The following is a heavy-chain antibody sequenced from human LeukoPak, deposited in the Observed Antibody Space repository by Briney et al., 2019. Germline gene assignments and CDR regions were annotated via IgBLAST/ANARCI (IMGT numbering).Heavy chain of an antibody. CDR2: MNPNSGNR. Sequence: ASVKVSCKASGYTFTSYGISWVRQAPGQGLEWMGWMNPNSGNRGYAQKFQGRVTMTRNTSISTAYMELSSLRSEDTAVYYCARGHYSSAYYVDYWGQGTLVTVSS. J-gene: IGHJ4*02. V-gene: IGHV1-8*02. D-gene: IGHD3-22*01. CDR1: GYTFTSYG. CDR3: ARGHYSSAYYVDY.